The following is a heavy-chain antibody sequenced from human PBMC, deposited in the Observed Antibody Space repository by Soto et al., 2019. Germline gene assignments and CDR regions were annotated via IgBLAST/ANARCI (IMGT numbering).Heavy chain of an antibody. J-gene: IGHJ4*02. CDR3: TAESYQLLFYGFDY. CDR2: IKSKTDGGTT. D-gene: IGHD2-2*01. Sequence: GGSLRLSCAASGFTFSNAWMSWVRQAPGKGLEWVGRIKSKTDGGTTDYAAPVKGRFTISRDDSKNTLYLQMNSLKTEDTAVYYCTAESYQLLFYGFDYWGQGTLVTVSS. CDR1: GFTFSNAW. V-gene: IGHV3-15*01.